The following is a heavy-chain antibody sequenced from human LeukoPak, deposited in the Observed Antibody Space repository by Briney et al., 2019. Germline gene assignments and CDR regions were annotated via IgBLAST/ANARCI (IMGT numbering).Heavy chain of an antibody. CDR2: ISGTSVYI. CDR1: GFTFSTYA. Sequence: GGSLRLSCAASGFTFSTYAMSWVRQAPGEGLEWVSSISGTSVYIYYADSVKGRFTISRDNAKNSLYLQMNSLRAEDTAVYYCARGTPYTSSSDFDYWGQGTLVTVSS. V-gene: IGHV3-21*01. CDR3: ARGTPYTSSSDFDY. D-gene: IGHD6-6*01. J-gene: IGHJ4*02.